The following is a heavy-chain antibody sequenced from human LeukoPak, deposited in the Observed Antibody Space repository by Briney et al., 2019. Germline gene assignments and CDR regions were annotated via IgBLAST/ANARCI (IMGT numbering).Heavy chain of an antibody. CDR3: ARSHLSSSWTPNWFDP. CDR2: ISAYNGNT. Sequence: GASVKVSCKASGYTFTSYGISWVRQAPGQGLEWMGWISAYNGNTNYAQKLQGRVTMTTDTSTSTAYMELRSLRSDDTAVYYCARSHLSSSWTPNWFDPWGQGTLVTVSS. D-gene: IGHD6-13*01. V-gene: IGHV1-18*01. CDR1: GYTFTSYG. J-gene: IGHJ5*02.